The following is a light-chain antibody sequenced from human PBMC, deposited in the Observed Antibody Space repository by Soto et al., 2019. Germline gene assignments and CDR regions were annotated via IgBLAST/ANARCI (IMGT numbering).Light chain of an antibody. Sequence: EVVMTQSPATLSVSPGERATLSCRASQTVRRNLAWYQQRPGQAPRVLIYDTSNRATGVPARFSGSGSETEFTLTIRSLQSEDFAVYFCQQYNNWPSFGQGTRLEIK. CDR2: DTS. CDR3: QQYNNWPS. V-gene: IGKV3-15*01. J-gene: IGKJ5*01. CDR1: QTVRRN.